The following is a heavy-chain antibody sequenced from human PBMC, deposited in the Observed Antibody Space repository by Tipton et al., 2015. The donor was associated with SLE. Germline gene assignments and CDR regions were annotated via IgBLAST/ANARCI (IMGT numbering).Heavy chain of an antibody. CDR3: ARVAYHTSSVHYYYSYDMDV. Sequence: TLSLTCTVSGAPIKNNYWTWIRQPPGKGLEWIGYIYYSGSTNYNPSLKSRVTISLDTSKNQVSLKVNSVTAADTAVYYCARVAYHTSSVHYYYSYDMDVWGQGTTVTVSS. CDR2: IYYSGST. D-gene: IGHD6-6*01. CDR1: GAPIKNNY. V-gene: IGHV4-59*08. J-gene: IGHJ6*02.